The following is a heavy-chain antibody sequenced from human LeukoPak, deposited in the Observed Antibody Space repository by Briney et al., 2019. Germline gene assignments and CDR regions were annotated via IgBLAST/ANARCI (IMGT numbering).Heavy chain of an antibody. J-gene: IGHJ4*02. V-gene: IGHV3-48*02. CDR3: ARDRASIVGATSFDY. D-gene: IGHD1-26*01. CDR1: GFTFSSYA. Sequence: GGSLRLSCAASGFTFSSYAMSWVRQAPGKGLEWVSYISSSSSTIYYADSVKGRFTISRDNAKNSLYLQMNSLRDEDTAVYYCARDRASIVGATSFDYWGQGTLVTVSS. CDR2: ISSSSSTI.